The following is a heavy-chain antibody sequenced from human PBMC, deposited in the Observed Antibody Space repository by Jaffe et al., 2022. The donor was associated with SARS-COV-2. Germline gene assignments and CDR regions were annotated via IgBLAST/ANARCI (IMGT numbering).Heavy chain of an antibody. CDR3: AREGEAGIAAAATGWFDP. J-gene: IGHJ5*02. Sequence: QVQLVESGGGVVQPGRSLRLSCAASGFTFSSYAMHWVRQAPGKGLEWVAVISYDGSNKYYADSVKGRFTISRDNSKNTLYLQMNSLRAEDTAVYYCAREGEAGIAAAATGWFDPWGQGTLVTVSS. CDR1: GFTFSSYA. CDR2: ISYDGSNK. V-gene: IGHV3-30*04. D-gene: IGHD6-13*01.